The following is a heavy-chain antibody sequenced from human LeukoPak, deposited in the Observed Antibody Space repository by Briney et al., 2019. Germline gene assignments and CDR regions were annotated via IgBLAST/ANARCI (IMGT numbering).Heavy chain of an antibody. CDR3: ARAPRRTKYSSGWYNWFDP. Sequence: SQTLSLTCTVSGGSISSGDYYWSWIRQPPGKGLEWIGYIYYSGSTYYNPSLKSRVTISVDTSKNQFSLKLSSVTAADTAVYYCARAPRRTKYSSGWYNWFDPWGQGTLVTVSS. CDR1: GGSISSGDYY. D-gene: IGHD6-19*01. CDR2: IYYSGST. V-gene: IGHV4-30-4*01. J-gene: IGHJ5*02.